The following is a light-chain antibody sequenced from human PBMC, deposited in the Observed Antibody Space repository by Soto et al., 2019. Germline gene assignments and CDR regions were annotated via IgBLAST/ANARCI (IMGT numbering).Light chain of an antibody. CDR2: DVS. V-gene: IGLV2-14*01. CDR1: SSDLGAYNY. J-gene: IGLJ2*01. Sequence: QSALTQPASVSGSPGQSITISCTGTSSDLGAYNYVSWYQQHPGKAPKLMIYDVSNRPSGVSNRFSGSKSGNTASLTISGLQAEDEADYYCSSYTSSSTRVFGGGTQLTVL. CDR3: SSYTSSSTRV.